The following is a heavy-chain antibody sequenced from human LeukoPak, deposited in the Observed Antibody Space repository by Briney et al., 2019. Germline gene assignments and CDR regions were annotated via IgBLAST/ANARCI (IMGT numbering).Heavy chain of an antibody. V-gene: IGHV1-69*04. CDR3: ATTSDCSGGSCYVLDY. Sequence: SVKVSCKASGGTFSSYAISWVRQAPGQGLEWMGRIIPILGIANYAQKFQGRVTITADKSTSTAYMELSSLRSEDTAVYYCATTSDCSGGSCYVLDYWGQGTLVTVSS. D-gene: IGHD2-15*01. J-gene: IGHJ4*02. CDR2: IIPILGIA. CDR1: GGTFSSYA.